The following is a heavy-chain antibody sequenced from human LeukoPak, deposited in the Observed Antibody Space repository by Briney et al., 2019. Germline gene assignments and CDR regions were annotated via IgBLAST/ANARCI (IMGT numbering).Heavy chain of an antibody. J-gene: IGHJ4*02. Sequence: GGSLRLSCAASGFTVSSNYMSWVRQAPGKGLEWVSVIYSGGSTYYADSVKGRFTISRDNSKNTLYLQVNSLRAEDTAVYYCARGSMVRGVVYWGQGTLVTVSS. CDR2: IYSGGST. D-gene: IGHD3-10*01. CDR3: ARGSMVRGVVY. CDR1: GFTVSSNY. V-gene: IGHV3-53*01.